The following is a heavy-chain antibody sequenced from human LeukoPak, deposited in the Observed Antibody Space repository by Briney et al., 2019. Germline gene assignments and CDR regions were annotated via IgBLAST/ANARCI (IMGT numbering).Heavy chain of an antibody. D-gene: IGHD2-2*01. CDR2: INDDGSST. V-gene: IGHV3-74*01. J-gene: IGHJ4*02. Sequence: PGGSLRLSCAASGFTFSGAWIHWVRQAPGKGLMWVSRINDDGSSTRHADSVKGRFTISRDNAKNTLYLQMNSLRAEDTAVYYCARVSGPGMNEYYHLWGQGTLVTVSS. CDR1: GFTFSGAW. CDR3: ARVSGPGMNEYYHL.